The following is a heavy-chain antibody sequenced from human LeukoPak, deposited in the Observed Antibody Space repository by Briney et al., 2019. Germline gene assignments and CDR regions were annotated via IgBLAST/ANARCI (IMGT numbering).Heavy chain of an antibody. CDR3: ARDSNYYY. V-gene: IGHV3-66*02. J-gene: IGHJ4*02. Sequence: GGSLRLSCAASGVTISSTYMSWVRQAPGKGVEGVSVIYSGGSTYYSDSVKGRGTISRDKSKNTLYLQMTSLSAEDTAAYYCARDSNYYYWGQGTLVTVSS. CDR2: IYSGGST. D-gene: IGHD6-13*01. CDR1: GVTISSTY.